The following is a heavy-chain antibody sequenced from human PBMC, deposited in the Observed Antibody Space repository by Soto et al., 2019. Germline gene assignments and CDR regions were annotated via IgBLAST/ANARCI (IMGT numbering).Heavy chain of an antibody. CDR1: SGSTISSNYY. V-gene: IGHV4-39*01. Sequence: PSETLSLTCTVSSGSTISSNYYWAWIHQPPEKGLEWIATIYYSGSTYYSPSLKSRVTISVDTSKNQFSLRLASVTAADTAVYYCARLNKPGWFDPWGQGTLVTVSS. J-gene: IGHJ5*02. CDR3: ARLNKPGWFDP. CDR2: IYYSGST.